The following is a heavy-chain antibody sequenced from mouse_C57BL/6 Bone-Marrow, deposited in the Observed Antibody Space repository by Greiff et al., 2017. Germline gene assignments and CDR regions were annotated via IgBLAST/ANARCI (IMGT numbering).Heavy chain of an antibody. Sequence: VKLQESGAELVRPGASVTLSCKASGYTFTDYEMHWVKQTPVHGLEWIGAIDPETGGTAYNQKFKGKAILTADKSSSTAYMELRSLTSEDSAVYYCTRLWFAYWGQGTLVTVSA. J-gene: IGHJ3*01. CDR3: TRLWFAY. CDR2: IDPETGGT. CDR1: GYTFTDYE. V-gene: IGHV1-15*01.